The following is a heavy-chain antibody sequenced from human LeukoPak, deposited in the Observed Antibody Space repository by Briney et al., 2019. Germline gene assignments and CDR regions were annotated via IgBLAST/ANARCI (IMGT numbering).Heavy chain of an antibody. D-gene: IGHD6-25*01. V-gene: IGHV4-39*07. CDR2: VHYDGRT. J-gene: IGHJ5*02. Sequence: TASETLSLTCTVSGGPISGSRNWGWVRQPPGKGLEWIGNVHYDGRTASNPSLKSRVTMSLDTSTNQFSLKMNSVTATDKALYYCARVVTAAGLDLWGQGILVTISS. CDR1: GGPISGSRN. CDR3: ARVVTAAGLDL.